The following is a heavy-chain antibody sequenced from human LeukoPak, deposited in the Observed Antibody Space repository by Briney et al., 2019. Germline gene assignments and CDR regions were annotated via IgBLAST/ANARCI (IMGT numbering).Heavy chain of an antibody. D-gene: IGHD1-26*01. V-gene: IGHV4-38-2*01. CDR1: GYSISSGYY. CDR3: XXMPCGXXXXSSGXXWFDP. Sequence: SSETLSLTCAVFGYSISSGYYWGWIRQPPGKGLEWIGSIYHSGSTYYNPSLKSRVTISVDTAKNQFSLKLRSVTAADTAVYYXXXMPCGXXXXSSGXXWFDPWGQGTLVTVSS. CDR2: IYHSGST. J-gene: IGHJ5*02.